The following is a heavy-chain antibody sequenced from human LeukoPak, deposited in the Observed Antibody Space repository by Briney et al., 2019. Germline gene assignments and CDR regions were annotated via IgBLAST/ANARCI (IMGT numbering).Heavy chain of an antibody. CDR3: ARKSASGNYPLDY. CDR1: GFTFSSYG. CDR2: ISGRRDST. J-gene: IGHJ4*02. Sequence: GGSLRLPCAASGFTFSSYGMSWVRQAPGKGLEWVSTISGRRDSTSYADSVKGRFTISRDNAKKTVFLQMSSLRAEDTALYYCARKSASGNYPLDYWGQGTLVTVSS. V-gene: IGHV3-23*01. D-gene: IGHD3-10*01.